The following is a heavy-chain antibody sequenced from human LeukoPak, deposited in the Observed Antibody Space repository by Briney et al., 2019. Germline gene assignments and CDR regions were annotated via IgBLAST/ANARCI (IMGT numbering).Heavy chain of an antibody. CDR2: IKDKVNNYAT. CDR3: TRLDSGSFRFDY. D-gene: IGHD1-26*01. V-gene: IGHV3-73*01. Sequence: PGGSLRLSCAASGFSLSGSAMHWVRQASGKGLEWVGRIKDKVNNYATAYAASVKGRFTISRDDSKNTAYLQMNRLKTDDTAVYYCTRLDSGSFRFDYWGQGSLVTVSS. CDR1: GFSLSGSA. J-gene: IGHJ4*02.